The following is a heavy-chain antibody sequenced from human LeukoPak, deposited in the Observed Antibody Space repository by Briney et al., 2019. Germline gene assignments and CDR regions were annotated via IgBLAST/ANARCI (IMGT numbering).Heavy chain of an antibody. V-gene: IGHV4-38-2*02. D-gene: IGHD3-10*01. CDR1: GYSISSGYY. J-gene: IGHJ5*02. CDR2: IYHSGST. CDR3: ARIHGSGSYYNPQNWFDP. Sequence: SETLSLTCTVSGYSISSGYYWGWIRQPPGKGLEWIGSIYHSGSTYYNPSLKSRVTMSLDTSKNQFYLKLRSVTAADTAVYHCARIHGSGSYYNPQNWFDPWGQGTLVIVST.